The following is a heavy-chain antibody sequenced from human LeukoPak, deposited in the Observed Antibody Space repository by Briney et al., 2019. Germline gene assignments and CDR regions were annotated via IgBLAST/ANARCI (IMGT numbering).Heavy chain of an antibody. CDR2: IIPIFGTA. D-gene: IGHD2-15*01. Sequence: ASVKVSCKASGYTFTGYYMHWVRQAPGQGLEWMGGIIPIFGTANYAQKFQGRVTITADKSTSTAYMELSSLRSEDTAVYYCARAHIVVVVAATGYYYYMDVWGKGTTVTVSS. CDR3: ARAHIVVVVAATGYYYYMDV. J-gene: IGHJ6*03. V-gene: IGHV1-69*06. CDR1: GYTFTGYY.